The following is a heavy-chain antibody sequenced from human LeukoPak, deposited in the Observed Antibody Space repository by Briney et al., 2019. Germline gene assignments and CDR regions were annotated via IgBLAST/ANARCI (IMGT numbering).Heavy chain of an antibody. Sequence: SLRLSCAQSLVTPDEFVIHTGWEAPGKGVGWVSDIRWNIGVVVSADSVKGRFTISRDNAKNTLCLHMNSPRGEDTARYCCVKDRTATMITTREFDYWGEGTLVTVSS. CDR1: LVTPDEFV. D-gene: IGHD3-16*01. CDR3: VKDRTATMITTREFDY. CDR2: IRWNIGVV. V-gene: IGHV3-9*02. J-gene: IGHJ4*02.